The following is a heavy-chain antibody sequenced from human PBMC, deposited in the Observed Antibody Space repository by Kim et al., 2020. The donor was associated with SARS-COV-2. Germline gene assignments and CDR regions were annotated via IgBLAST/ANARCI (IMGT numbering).Heavy chain of an antibody. CDR2: IIPIFGTA. V-gene: IGHV1-69*13. J-gene: IGHJ6*02. CDR1: GGTFSSYA. CDR3: AGPIVPAAREEGASGYYGMDV. D-gene: IGHD2-2*01. Sequence: SVKVSCKASGGTFSSYAISWVRQAPGQGLEWMGGIIPIFGTANYAQKFRGRVTITADESTSTAYMELSSLRSEDTAVYYCAGPIVPAAREEGASGYYGMDVWGQGTTVTVSS.